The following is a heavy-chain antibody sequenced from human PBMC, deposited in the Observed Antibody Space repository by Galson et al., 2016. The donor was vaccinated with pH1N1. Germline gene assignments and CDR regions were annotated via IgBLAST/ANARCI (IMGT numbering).Heavy chain of an antibody. CDR2: INPSGGTT. J-gene: IGHJ4*02. D-gene: IGHD1-26*01. V-gene: IGHV1-46*03. CDR3: ARWGSILGVTGFDL. Sequence: SVKVSCKASGYTFTRYYMHWVRQAPGQGLEWMGIINPSGGTTVYAEKFQGRVTMTSDTSTSIAYMALSNLRSEDTAVYYCARWGSILGVTGFDLWGQGTLVTVSS. CDR1: GYTFTRYY.